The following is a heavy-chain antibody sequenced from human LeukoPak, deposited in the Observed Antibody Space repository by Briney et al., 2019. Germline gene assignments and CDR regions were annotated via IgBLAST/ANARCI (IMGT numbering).Heavy chain of an antibody. CDR3: AKRGYCGSTSCYRHFDY. CDR1: GYSFTSYW. CDR2: INPGDSDT. J-gene: IGHJ4*02. D-gene: IGHD2-2*02. Sequence: KSGESLQISCKGSGYSFTSYWIGWVRQMPGKGLEWTGIINPGDSDTRYSPSFQGQVTMSADKSISTAYLQWSSLKASDTAMYYCAKRGYCGSTSCYRHFDYWGQGTLVTVSS. V-gene: IGHV5-51*01.